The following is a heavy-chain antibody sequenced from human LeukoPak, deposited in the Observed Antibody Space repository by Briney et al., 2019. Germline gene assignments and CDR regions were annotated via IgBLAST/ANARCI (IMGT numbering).Heavy chain of an antibody. Sequence: SETLSLTCTVSGGSIRGFYWSWIRQPPGKGLEWIGYISYSGNTNYNPALKRRVTISVDTSKTQFSLKLSSVTAADTAVYYCARGQLGSGMDDPWGQGTLVTVSS. CDR1: GGSIRGFY. CDR3: ARGQLGSGMDDP. D-gene: IGHD3-10*01. J-gene: IGHJ5*02. CDR2: ISYSGNT. V-gene: IGHV4-59*01.